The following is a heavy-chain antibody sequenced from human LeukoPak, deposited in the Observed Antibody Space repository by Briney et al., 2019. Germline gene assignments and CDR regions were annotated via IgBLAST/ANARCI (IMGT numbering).Heavy chain of an antibody. Sequence: GGSLRLSCAASGFTFSSYGMHWVRQAPGKGLEWVAVISYDGSNKYYADSVKGRFTISRDNSKNTLDLQMNSLRAEDTAVYYCAKDLGYYYGMDVWGQGTTVTVSS. CDR3: AKDLGYYYGMDV. J-gene: IGHJ6*02. CDR1: GFTFSSYG. CDR2: ISYDGSNK. V-gene: IGHV3-30*18.